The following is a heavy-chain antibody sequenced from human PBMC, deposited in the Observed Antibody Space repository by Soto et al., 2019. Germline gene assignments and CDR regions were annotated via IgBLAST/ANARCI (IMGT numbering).Heavy chain of an antibody. CDR2: IYFSGSA. Sequence: PSETLSLTCTVSGGSISSSTYYWGWIRQPPGEGLEWIGMIYFSGSAYYNPSLKSRVTISIDTSKNQFSLRLSSVTAADTAVYYCARHGVDYGDYASYYYYGMDVWGRGTTVTVSS. V-gene: IGHV4-39*01. CDR3: ARHGVDYGDYASYYYYGMDV. J-gene: IGHJ6*02. D-gene: IGHD4-17*01. CDR1: GGSISSSTYY.